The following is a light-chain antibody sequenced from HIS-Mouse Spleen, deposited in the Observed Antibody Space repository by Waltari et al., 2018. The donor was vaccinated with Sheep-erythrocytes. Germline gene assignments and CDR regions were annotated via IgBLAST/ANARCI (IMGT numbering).Light chain of an antibody. V-gene: IGKV3-11*01. CDR1: QSVSSY. CDR3: QQRSNWIT. Sequence: EIVLTQSPATLSLSPGERATLPCRASQSVSSYLAWYQQKPGQAHRLLIYDASNRATGIPARLSGSGSGTDFTLTISSLEPEDFAVYYCQQRSNWITFGQGTRLEIK. CDR2: DAS. J-gene: IGKJ5*01.